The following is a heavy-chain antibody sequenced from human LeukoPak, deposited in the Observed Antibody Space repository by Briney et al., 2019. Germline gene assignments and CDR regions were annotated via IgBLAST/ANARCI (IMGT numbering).Heavy chain of an antibody. V-gene: IGHV4-38-2*02. J-gene: IGHJ4*02. Sequence: SETLSLTCTVSGYSISSGYYWGWIRQPPGKGLEWIGSIYHSGSTYYNPSLKSRVTISVDTSKNQFSLKLSSVTAADTAVYYCARRDYDFWSGDRYYFDYWGQGTLVTVSS. CDR3: ARRDYDFWSGDRYYFDY. CDR2: IYHSGST. D-gene: IGHD3-3*01. CDR1: GYSISSGYY.